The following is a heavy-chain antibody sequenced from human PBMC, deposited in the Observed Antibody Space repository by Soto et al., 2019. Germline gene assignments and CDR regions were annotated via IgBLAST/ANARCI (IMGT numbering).Heavy chain of an antibody. Sequence: GGSLRLSCAASGFTFSSYWMSWVRQAPGKGLEWVANIKQDGSEKYYVDSVKGRFTISRDNAKNSLYLQMNSLRAEDTAVYYCAKHDYGGNLPYYYGMDVWGQGTTVAVSS. V-gene: IGHV3-7*03. CDR1: GFTFSSYW. D-gene: IGHD4-17*01. CDR2: IKQDGSEK. CDR3: AKHDYGGNLPYYYGMDV. J-gene: IGHJ6*02.